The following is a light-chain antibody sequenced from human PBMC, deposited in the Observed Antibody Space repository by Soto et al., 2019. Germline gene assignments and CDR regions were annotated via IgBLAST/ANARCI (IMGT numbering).Light chain of an antibody. V-gene: IGKV3-15*01. J-gene: IGKJ5*01. Sequence: EIGMTQSPSTLSVSPGERATLSCRASQSVRSKLAWYQQKPGQAPRLLIYDASTRATGIPARFSGSGSGTEFTLTISSLQSEDFAVYYCQQYNNWPPITFGQGTRLEIK. CDR2: DAS. CDR3: QQYNNWPPIT. CDR1: QSVRSK.